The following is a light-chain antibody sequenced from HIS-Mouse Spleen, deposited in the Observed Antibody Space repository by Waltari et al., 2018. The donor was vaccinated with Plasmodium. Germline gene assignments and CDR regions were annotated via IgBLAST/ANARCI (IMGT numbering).Light chain of an antibody. J-gene: IGKJ3*01. CDR1: QSVSSN. V-gene: IGKV3-15*01. CDR3: QQYNNWSFT. Sequence: EIVMTQSPATLSVSPGERATLSCRASQSVSSNLAWYQQKPGQAPRLLIDCASPRATGIPARFSGSGSGTEFTLTISSLQSEDFAVYYCQQYNNWSFTFGPGTKVDIK. CDR2: CAS.